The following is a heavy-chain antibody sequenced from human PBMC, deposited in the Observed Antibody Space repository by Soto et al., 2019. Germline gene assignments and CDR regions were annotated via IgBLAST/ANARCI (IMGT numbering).Heavy chain of an antibody. Sequence: GWSLRLSCAASGFTFSRYSMNWVRQAPGKGLEWVSSISSTTNYIYYADSMKGRFTVSRDNAKNSVYLDMNSLSAEDTAVYYCARESEDLTSIFDSWGQGTLVIASS. V-gene: IGHV3-21*01. J-gene: IGHJ4*02. CDR1: GFTFSRYS. CDR2: ISSTTNYI. CDR3: ARESEDLTSIFDS.